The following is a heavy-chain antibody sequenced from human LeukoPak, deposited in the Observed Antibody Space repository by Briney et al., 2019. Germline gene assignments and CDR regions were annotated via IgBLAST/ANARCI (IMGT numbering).Heavy chain of an antibody. V-gene: IGHV1-46*01. CDR3: ARVGLQDAFDI. D-gene: IGHD5-24*01. CDR1: GYTFTSYY. CDR2: INPSGGST. Sequence: ASVKVSCKASGYTFTSYYMHWVRQAPRQGLEWMGIINPSGGSTSYAQKFQGRVTMTRDMSTSTVYMELSSLRSEDTAVYYCARVGLQDAFDIWGQGTMVTVSS. J-gene: IGHJ3*02.